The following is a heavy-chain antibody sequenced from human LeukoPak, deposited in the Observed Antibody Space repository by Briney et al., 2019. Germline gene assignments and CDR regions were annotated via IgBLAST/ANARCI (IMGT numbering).Heavy chain of an antibody. Sequence: PGGSLRLSCAASGFTFRNYGLTWVRQAPGKGLEWVSAIDGSGGETNYADSVKGRFTISRDNSKNTLYLQMNSLRAEGTALYYCAKGFGATGNYWFDPWGQGTLVTVSS. CDR1: GFTFRNYG. J-gene: IGHJ5*02. V-gene: IGHV3-23*01. CDR2: IDGSGGET. D-gene: IGHD6-13*01. CDR3: AKGFGATGNYWFDP.